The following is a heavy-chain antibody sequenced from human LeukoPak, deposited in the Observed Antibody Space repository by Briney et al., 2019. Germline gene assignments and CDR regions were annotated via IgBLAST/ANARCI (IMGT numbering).Heavy chain of an antibody. D-gene: IGHD2-8*01. Sequence: GGSLRLSCAGSGFTLNTYALHWVRQAPGKRLEYVSSISTNGGRAYYANSVKGRFTISRDNSRNTLYLQMGSLRAEDTAVYYCARGYCPDAICYPNDAFDIWGQGTMVAVSS. CDR2: ISTNGGRA. CDR3: ARGYCPDAICYPNDAFDI. CDR1: GFTLNTYA. V-gene: IGHV3-64*01. J-gene: IGHJ3*02.